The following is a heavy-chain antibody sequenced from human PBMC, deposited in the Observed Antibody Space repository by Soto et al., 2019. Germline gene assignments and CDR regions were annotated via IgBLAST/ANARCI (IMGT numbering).Heavy chain of an antibody. D-gene: IGHD3-22*01. CDR2: IIPMFGTS. CDR1: GGTFNTSG. CDR3: ARFSPPRGYYAY. J-gene: IGHJ4*02. Sequence: QVQLVQSGAEVKKPGSSVKVSCTASGGTFNTSGISWVRQAPGQGLEWMGGIIPMFGTSHYAQKFQGRVTITADESTRTVYMGLSSLRSADTAVYYCARFSPPRGYYAYWGQGTLVTVSS. V-gene: IGHV1-69*01.